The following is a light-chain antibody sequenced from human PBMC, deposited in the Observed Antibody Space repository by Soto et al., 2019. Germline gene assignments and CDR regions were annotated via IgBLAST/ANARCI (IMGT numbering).Light chain of an antibody. CDR3: QQAKSFTVS. Sequence: DLQMAQSPSCVSESVGDRFAITCRASQDIGSWFAWYQKKTGKVPKLLIYAASILQSGVPSRLRGSGYGTDLTITINNMKNGDFETYYCQQAKSFTVSFGHGTRLEIK. J-gene: IGKJ5*01. V-gene: IGKV1D-12*01. CDR2: AAS. CDR1: QDIGSW.